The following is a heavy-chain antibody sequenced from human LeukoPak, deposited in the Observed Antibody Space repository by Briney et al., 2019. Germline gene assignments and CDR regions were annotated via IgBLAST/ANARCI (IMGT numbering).Heavy chain of an antibody. CDR2: IKQDKSEK. CDR1: GFSISNYW. CDR3: ARDSGIAAAGKYYYYYMDV. Sequence: GGSLRLSCASSGFSISNYWMSWIRQAPGKGLEWVANIKQDKSEKYYVDSVKGRFTISRDNPKNSLYLQMNSLRADDTAVYYCARDSGIAAAGKYYYYYMDVWGKGTTVTISS. V-gene: IGHV3-7*01. J-gene: IGHJ6*03. D-gene: IGHD6-13*01.